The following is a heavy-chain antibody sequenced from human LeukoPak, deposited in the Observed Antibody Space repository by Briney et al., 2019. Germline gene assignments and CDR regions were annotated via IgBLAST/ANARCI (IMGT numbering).Heavy chain of an antibody. D-gene: IGHD3-3*01. V-gene: IGHV4-34*01. J-gene: IGHJ3*02. CDR2: INHSGST. CDR3: ARVVLRFLEWLDVVNAFDI. CDR1: GGSFSGYY. Sequence: SETLSLTCAVYGGSFSGYYWSWIRQPPGKGLEWIGEINHSGSTNYNPSLKSRVTISVDTSKNQFSLKLSSVTAADTAVYYCARVVLRFLEWLDVVNAFDIWGQGTMVTVSS.